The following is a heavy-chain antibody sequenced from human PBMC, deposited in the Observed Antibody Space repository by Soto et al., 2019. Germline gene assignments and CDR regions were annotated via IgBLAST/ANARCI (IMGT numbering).Heavy chain of an antibody. Sequence: QVQLVESGGGVVQPGRSLRLSCAASGFTFSSYGMHWVRQAPGKGLEWVAVISYDGSNKYYADSVKGRFTISRDNSKNTLYLQMNSLRAEATAVYYCAKEPWRYSSSPTGWVDPWGQGTLVTVSS. V-gene: IGHV3-30*18. J-gene: IGHJ5*02. CDR2: ISYDGSNK. D-gene: IGHD6-13*01. CDR3: AKEPWRYSSSPTGWVDP. CDR1: GFTFSSYG.